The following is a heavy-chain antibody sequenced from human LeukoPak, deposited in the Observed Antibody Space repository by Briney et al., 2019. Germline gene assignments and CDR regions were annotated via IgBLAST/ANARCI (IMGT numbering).Heavy chain of an antibody. CDR1: GFTFDDYG. Sequence: RPGGSLRRSCAASGFTFDDYGMSWVRQAPGKGLEWVSGINWNGGSTGYADSVKGRFTISRDNGKNSMYLQMNSPRGEDTALYYCARDHSSSWAIDYWGQGTLVTVSS. V-gene: IGHV3-20*04. CDR2: INWNGGST. D-gene: IGHD6-13*01. CDR3: ARDHSSSWAIDY. J-gene: IGHJ4*02.